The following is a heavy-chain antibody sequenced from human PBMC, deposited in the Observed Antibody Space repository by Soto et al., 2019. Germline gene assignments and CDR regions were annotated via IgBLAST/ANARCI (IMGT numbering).Heavy chain of an antibody. J-gene: IGHJ6*03. V-gene: IGHV4-34*01. Sequence: QVQLQQWGAGLLKPSETLSLTCAVYGGSFSGYYWSWFRQPPGKGLEWIGEINHSGSTNYNPSLKSRVTISVDTSKNQFSLKLSSVTAADTAVYYCARGQFYYGSGSYYLYYYYYMDVWGKGTTVTVSS. CDR1: GGSFSGYY. CDR3: ARGQFYYGSGSYYLYYYYYMDV. CDR2: INHSGST. D-gene: IGHD3-10*01.